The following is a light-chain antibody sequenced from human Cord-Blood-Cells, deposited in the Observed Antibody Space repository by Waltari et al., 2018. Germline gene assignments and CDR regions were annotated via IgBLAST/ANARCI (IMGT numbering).Light chain of an antibody. Sequence: EIVMTQSPATLSVSPGERATLSCRASQSVSSNLAWYQQKPGQAPRLLIYGASTRATGIPARFSGSGSGTDFTLTISSLQSEYFAVYYCQQYNNWLSITFGQGTRLEI. J-gene: IGKJ5*01. CDR2: GAS. CDR1: QSVSSN. CDR3: QQYNNWLSIT. V-gene: IGKV3-15*01.